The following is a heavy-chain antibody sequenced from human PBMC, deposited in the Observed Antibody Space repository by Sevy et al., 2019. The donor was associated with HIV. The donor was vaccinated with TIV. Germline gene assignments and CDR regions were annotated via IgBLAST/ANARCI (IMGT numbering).Heavy chain of an antibody. V-gene: IGHV3-30-3*01. CDR3: ARGAVEGVIGAFGY. CDR1: GFTFSSYA. J-gene: IGHJ4*02. D-gene: IGHD3-10*01. Sequence: GGSLRLSCAASGFTFSSYAMHWVRQAPGKGLEWVAVISYDGSNKYYADSVKGRFTISRDNSKNTLYLQMNSLRAEDTGGYYRARGAVEGVIGAFGYWGQGTLVTVSS. CDR2: ISYDGSNK.